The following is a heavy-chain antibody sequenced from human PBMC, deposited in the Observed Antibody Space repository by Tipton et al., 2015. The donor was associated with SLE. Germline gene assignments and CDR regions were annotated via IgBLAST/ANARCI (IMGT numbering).Heavy chain of an antibody. CDR2: IYQSGTT. D-gene: IGHD6-19*01. J-gene: IGHJ4*02. CDR1: GYSISSGYY. Sequence: TLSLTCTVSGYSISSGYYWGWIRQPPGKGLEWIGSIYQSGTTYYNPSLKSRVTISIDTSKNQFSLKLSSVTAADTAVYYCARDPVPTRAVAHWGQGTLVTVSS. V-gene: IGHV4-38-2*02. CDR3: ARDPVPTRAVAH.